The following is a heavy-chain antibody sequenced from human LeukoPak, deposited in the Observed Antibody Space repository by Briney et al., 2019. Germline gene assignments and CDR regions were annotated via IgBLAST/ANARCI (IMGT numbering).Heavy chain of an antibody. CDR3: AREYCSGGSCYATDY. J-gene: IGHJ4*02. CDR2: ISSSSSYI. D-gene: IGHD2-15*01. V-gene: IGHV3-21*01. Sequence: TGGSLRLSCAASGFTFSSYIMNWVRQAPGKGLEWVSSISSSSSYIYYADSVKGRFTISRDNAKNSLYLQMNSLRAEDTAVHYCAREYCSGGSCYATDYWGQGTLVSVSS. CDR1: GFTFSSYI.